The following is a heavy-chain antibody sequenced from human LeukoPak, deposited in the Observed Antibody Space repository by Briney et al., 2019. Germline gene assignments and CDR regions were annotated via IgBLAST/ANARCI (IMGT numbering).Heavy chain of an antibody. V-gene: IGHV3-23*01. Sequence: GGSLRLSCAASGFTFSSYAMTWVRQAPGKGLEWVSGISGRGDNTYYADSVKGRFIISRDNSQNTLYLQMNSLRAEDTAVYYCAKTVGSSVWYYCDYWGQGTLVTVSS. D-gene: IGHD6-19*01. CDR2: ISGRGDNT. J-gene: IGHJ4*02. CDR3: AKTVGSSVWYYCDY. CDR1: GFTFSSYA.